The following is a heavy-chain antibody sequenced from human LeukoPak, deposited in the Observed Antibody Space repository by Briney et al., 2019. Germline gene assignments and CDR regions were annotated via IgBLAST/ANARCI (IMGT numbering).Heavy chain of an antibody. J-gene: IGHJ4*02. CDR2: MNPNSGDT. Sequence: ASVKVSCKASGYTFTSYDINWVRQATGQGLEWMGSMNPNSGDTGFAQKFQGRVTMTRDTAISTAYMEPSSLTSEDTAVYYCAIPRSAYYDSSGYNVWGQGTLVTVSS. V-gene: IGHV1-8*01. CDR3: AIPRSAYYDSSGYNV. D-gene: IGHD3-22*01. CDR1: GYTFTSYD.